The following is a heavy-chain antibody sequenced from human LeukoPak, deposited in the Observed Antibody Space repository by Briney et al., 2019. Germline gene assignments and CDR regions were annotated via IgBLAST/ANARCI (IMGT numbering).Heavy chain of an antibody. Sequence: SETLSLTCTVSGGSISSYYWSWIRQPPGKGLEWIGYIYYSGSTNYNPSLKSRVTISVDTSKNQFSLKLSSVTAADTAVYYCARHSSGWSPYYFDYRGQGTLVSVSS. J-gene: IGHJ4*02. CDR3: ARHSSGWSPYYFDY. V-gene: IGHV4-59*08. CDR1: GGSISSYY. D-gene: IGHD6-19*01. CDR2: IYYSGST.